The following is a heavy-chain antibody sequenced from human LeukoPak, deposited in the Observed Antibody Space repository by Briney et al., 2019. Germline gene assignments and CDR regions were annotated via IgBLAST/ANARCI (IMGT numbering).Heavy chain of an antibody. Sequence: SQTLSVTCAVSGGSISSCGYSWSWIRQPPGKGLEWIGYIYHSGSTYYNPSLKSRVTISVDRSKNQFSLKLSSVTAADTAVYYCARGRDFDYWGQGTLVTVSS. J-gene: IGHJ4*02. CDR3: ARGRDFDY. CDR2: IYHSGST. CDR1: GGSISSCGYS. V-gene: IGHV4-30-2*01.